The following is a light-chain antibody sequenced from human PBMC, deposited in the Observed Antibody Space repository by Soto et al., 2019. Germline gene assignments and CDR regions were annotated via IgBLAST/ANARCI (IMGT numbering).Light chain of an antibody. V-gene: IGKV1-13*02. CDR2: DAS. J-gene: IGKJ4*01. CDR1: QGISSA. CDR3: QQFNSYPQLT. Sequence: AIPLTQSPSSLSASVGDRVTITCRASQGISSALAWYQQKPGKAPKLLIYDASSLESGVPSRFSGSGSGTDFTLTISSRQPEDFATYYWQQFNSYPQLTFGGGTKVEIK.